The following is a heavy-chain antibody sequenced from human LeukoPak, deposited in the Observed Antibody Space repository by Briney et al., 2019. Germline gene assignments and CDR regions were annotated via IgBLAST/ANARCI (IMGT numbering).Heavy chain of an antibody. Sequence: GESLKISCKGSGYSFTSYWIGWVRQMPGKGLEWMGIIYPGDSDTRYSPSFQGQVTISADKSISTAYLQWSSLKASDTAMYYCAITEDYGDLETRLGAFDIWGQGTMVTVSS. CDR2: IYPGDSDT. CDR1: GYSFTSYW. D-gene: IGHD4-17*01. CDR3: AITEDYGDLETRLGAFDI. V-gene: IGHV5-51*01. J-gene: IGHJ3*02.